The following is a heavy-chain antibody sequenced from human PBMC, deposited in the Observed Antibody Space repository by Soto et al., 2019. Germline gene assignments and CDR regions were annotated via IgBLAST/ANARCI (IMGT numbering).Heavy chain of an antibody. J-gene: IGHJ4*02. CDR2: INQDGSVK. CDR3: GRDPGYGALDY. Sequence: EVQLVDSGGDLVQPGGSLRLSCAASGFTFSHYWMTGVRQAPGKGLEWVANINQDGSVKTYLDSMKGRLTISRDNAQDSLYLQMDSLRAEDTAVYYCGRDPGYGALDYWGQGTLVTVSA. CDR1: GFTFSHYW. D-gene: IGHD4-17*01. V-gene: IGHV3-7*01.